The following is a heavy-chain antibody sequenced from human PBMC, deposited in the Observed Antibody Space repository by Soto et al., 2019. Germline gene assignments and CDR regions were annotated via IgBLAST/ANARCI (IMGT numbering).Heavy chain of an antibody. D-gene: IGHD6-19*01. CDR3: ARVVGQWPGDYYYYYGMDV. CDR2: IYYSGST. CDR1: GGSISSYY. V-gene: IGHV4-59*01. Sequence: SETLSLTCTVSGGSISSYYWSWIRQPPGKGLEWIGYIYYSGSTNYNPSLKSRVTISVDTSKNQFSLKLSSVTAADTAVYYCARVVGQWPGDYYYYYGMDVWGQGTTVTVSS. J-gene: IGHJ6*02.